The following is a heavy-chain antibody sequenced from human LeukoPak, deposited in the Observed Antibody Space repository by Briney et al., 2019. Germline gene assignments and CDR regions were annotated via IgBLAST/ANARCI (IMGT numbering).Heavy chain of an antibody. V-gene: IGHV3-23*01. CDR1: GFTFDDYA. Sequence: PGGSLRLSCAASGFTFDDYAMHWVRQAPGKGLEWVSDISGSGGSTYYADSVKGRFTISRDSSKNTVYLQMNSLRAEDTAVYYCAKADGSYKTLIDYWGQGTLVTVSS. J-gene: IGHJ4*02. D-gene: IGHD3-10*01. CDR3: AKADGSYKTLIDY. CDR2: ISGSGGST.